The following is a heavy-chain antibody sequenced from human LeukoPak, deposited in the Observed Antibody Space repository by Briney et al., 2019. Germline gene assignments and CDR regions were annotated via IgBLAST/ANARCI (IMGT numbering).Heavy chain of an antibody. CDR1: GGTFSSYA. J-gene: IGHJ4*02. Sequence: SVKVSCKASGGTFSSYAISWVRQAPGQGLEWMGGIISIFGTANYAQKFQGRVTITADESTSTAYMELSSLRSEDTAVYYCARGGSYLTYFDYWGQGTLVTVSS. D-gene: IGHD1-26*01. CDR2: IISIFGTA. CDR3: ARGGSYLTYFDY. V-gene: IGHV1-69*13.